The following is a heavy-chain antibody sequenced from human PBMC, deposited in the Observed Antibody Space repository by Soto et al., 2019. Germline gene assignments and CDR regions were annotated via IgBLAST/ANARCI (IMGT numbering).Heavy chain of an antibody. CDR3: ARDRPNYYYGMDV. J-gene: IGHJ6*02. Sequence: SGKVSCKASGYTFTGYYMHWVRQAPGQGLEWMGWINPNSGGTNYAQKFQGWVTMTRDTSISTAYMELSRLRSDDTAVYYCARDRPNYYYGMDVWGQGTTVTVSS. CDR1: GYTFTGYY. CDR2: INPNSGGT. V-gene: IGHV1-2*04.